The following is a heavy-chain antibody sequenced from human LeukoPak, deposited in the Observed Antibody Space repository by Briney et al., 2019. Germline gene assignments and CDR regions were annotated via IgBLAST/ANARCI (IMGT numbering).Heavy chain of an antibody. CDR2: INPNSGGT. CDR3: ARGARVVRGVINFWGRYYYMDV. V-gene: IGHV1-2*02. Sequence: ASVKVSCKASGYTFTGYYMHWVRQAPGQGLEWMGWINPNSGGTNYAQKFQGRVTMTRDTSISTAYMELSRLRSDDTAVYYCARGARVVRGVINFWGRYYYMDVWGKGTTVTISS. CDR1: GYTFTGYY. J-gene: IGHJ6*03. D-gene: IGHD3-10*01.